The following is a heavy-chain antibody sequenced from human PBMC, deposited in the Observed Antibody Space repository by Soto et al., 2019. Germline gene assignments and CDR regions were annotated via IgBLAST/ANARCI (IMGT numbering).Heavy chain of an antibody. CDR1: GFTFSSYS. Sequence: GGSLRLSCAASGFTFSSYSMNWVRQAPGKGLEWVSYISSSSSTIYYADSVKGRFTISRDNAKNSLYLQMNSLRDEDTAVYYCARDGIRQDIVVVPAAHFDYWGQGTLVTVSS. CDR2: ISSSSSTI. J-gene: IGHJ4*02. D-gene: IGHD2-2*01. CDR3: ARDGIRQDIVVVPAAHFDY. V-gene: IGHV3-48*02.